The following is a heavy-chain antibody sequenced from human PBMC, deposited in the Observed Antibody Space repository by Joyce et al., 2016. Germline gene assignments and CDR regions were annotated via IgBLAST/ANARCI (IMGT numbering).Heavy chain of an antibody. CDR2: ITTYNGYT. CDR3: ARDPTGGPLDY. J-gene: IGHJ4*02. D-gene: IGHD1-14*01. V-gene: IGHV1-18*01. CDR1: GYTFTRYG. Sequence: QVQLVQSEIEVKQPGASVKVSCKASGYTFTRYGIAWVRQAPGQGLGWMGWITTYNGYTKYTQNLQGRVTMTTDTSTSTAYMELRSLRSDDTAVYYCARDPTGGPLDYWGQGTLVTVSS.